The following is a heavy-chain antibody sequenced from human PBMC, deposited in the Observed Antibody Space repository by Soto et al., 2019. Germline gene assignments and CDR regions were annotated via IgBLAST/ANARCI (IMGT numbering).Heavy chain of an antibody. CDR1: GGSISSSSYY. CDR3: ARRVSWYSSSWYGGDWFDP. V-gene: IGHV4-39*01. D-gene: IGHD6-13*01. CDR2: IYYSGST. J-gene: IGHJ5*02. Sequence: PSETLSLTCTVSGGSISSSSYYWGWIRQPPGKGLEWIGSIYYSGSTYYNPSLKSRVTISVDTSKNQFSLKLSSVTAADTAVYYCARRVSWYSSSWYGGDWFDPWGQGTLVTVSS.